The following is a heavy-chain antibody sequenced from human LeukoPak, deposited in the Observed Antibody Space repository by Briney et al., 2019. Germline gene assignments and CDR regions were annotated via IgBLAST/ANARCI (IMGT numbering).Heavy chain of an antibody. CDR1: GGSVSSGSYY. CDR3: AATESRGKGGYYYYGMDV. CDR2: FYYSGST. D-gene: IGHD4-23*01. V-gene: IGHV4-61*01. Sequence: PSETLSLTCTVSGGSVSSGSYYWSWIRQPPGKGLEWIGYFYYSGSTNYNPSLKSRVTISVDTSKNQFSLKLSSVTAADTAVYYCAATESRGKGGYYYYGMDVRGQGTTVTVS. J-gene: IGHJ6*02.